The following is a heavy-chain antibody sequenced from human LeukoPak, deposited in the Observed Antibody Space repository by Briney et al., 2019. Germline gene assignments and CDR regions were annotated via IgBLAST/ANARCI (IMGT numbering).Heavy chain of an antibody. CDR3: ATSRSDGYSSGWFDY. Sequence: ASVKVSCKVSGYTLTELSMHWVRQAPGEGLEWMGDFDPEDGETIYEQKFQGRVTMTEDTSTDTAYMELSSLRSEDTAVYYCATSRSDGYSSGWFDYWGQGTLVTVSS. V-gene: IGHV1-24*01. D-gene: IGHD6-19*01. J-gene: IGHJ5*01. CDR1: GYTLTELS. CDR2: FDPEDGET.